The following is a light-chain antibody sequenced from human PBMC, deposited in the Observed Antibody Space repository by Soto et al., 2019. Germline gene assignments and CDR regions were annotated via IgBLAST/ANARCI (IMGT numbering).Light chain of an antibody. Sequence: IQLTQSPSSLSASVGDRVTITCRASQSISSWLAWYQQKPGKAPKLLIYKASSLESGVPSRFSGSGSGTEFTLTISSLQPEDFATYYCQQLHGYPITFGQGTRLEIK. CDR1: QSISSW. J-gene: IGKJ5*01. CDR3: QQLHGYPIT. CDR2: KAS. V-gene: IGKV1-5*03.